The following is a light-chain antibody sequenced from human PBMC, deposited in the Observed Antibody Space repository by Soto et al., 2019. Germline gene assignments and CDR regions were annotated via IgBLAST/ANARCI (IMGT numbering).Light chain of an antibody. V-gene: IGKV1-5*03. CDR3: QQYNSYSWT. Sequence: DIQVTQSPSTLSASVGARVTISGGASQSISSWLAWYQQKPGKAPKPLIYKASSLESGVPSRFSGSGSGTEFTLTISSLQPDDFATYYCQQYNSYSWTFGQGTKVDIK. J-gene: IGKJ1*01. CDR1: QSISSW. CDR2: KAS.